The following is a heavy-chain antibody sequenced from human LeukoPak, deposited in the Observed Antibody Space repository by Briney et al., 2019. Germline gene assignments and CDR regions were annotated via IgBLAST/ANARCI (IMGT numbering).Heavy chain of an antibody. J-gene: IGHJ6*03. V-gene: IGHV1-2*02. D-gene: IGHD2-2*01. CDR2: INPNSGGT. CDR3: ARGGSPIYYYYMDV. CDR1: GYTFTSYY. Sequence: ASVKVSCKASGYTFTSYYMHWVRQAPGQGLEWMGWINPNSGGTNFAQKFQGRVTMARDTSISTAYMELSRLRSDDTAVYYCARGGSPIYYYYMDVWGKGTTVTISS.